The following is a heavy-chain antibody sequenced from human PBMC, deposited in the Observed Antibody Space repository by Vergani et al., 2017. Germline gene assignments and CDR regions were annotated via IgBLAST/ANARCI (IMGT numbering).Heavy chain of an antibody. J-gene: IGHJ6*02. CDR2: ISGSGGST. Sequence: EVQLLESGGGLVQPGGSLRLSCAASGFTFSSYAMSWVRQAPGKGLEWVSAISGSGGSTYYADSVKGRFTISRDNSKNTRYLQMNSLRAEDTAVYYCAKVSKLGYCSGGSCPPFYYYYGMDVWGQGTTVTVSS. CDR1: GFTFSSYA. CDR3: AKVSKLGYCSGGSCPPFYYYYGMDV. D-gene: IGHD2-15*01. V-gene: IGHV3-23*01.